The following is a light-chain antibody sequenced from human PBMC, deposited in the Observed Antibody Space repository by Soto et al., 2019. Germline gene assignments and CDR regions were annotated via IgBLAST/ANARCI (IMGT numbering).Light chain of an antibody. V-gene: IGLV2-14*01. J-gene: IGLJ1*01. CDR2: QVN. CDR3: ASFRSGTILV. Sequence: LTQPASVSGSPGQSVTISCTGPRSDIGDSNFISWYQHSPGKAPRLLIYQVNNRPSGVSGRFSGSKAGNTASLTISGLLDDDEADYFCASFRSGTILVFGSGTKVTVL. CDR1: RSDIGDSNF.